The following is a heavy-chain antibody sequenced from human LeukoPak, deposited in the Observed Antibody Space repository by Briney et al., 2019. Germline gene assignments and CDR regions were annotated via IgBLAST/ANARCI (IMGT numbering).Heavy chain of an antibody. Sequence: SETLSLTCTVSGGPLSAYYWTWIRQPPGKGLEWIGYIYDTGSTNYNPSLKSRVTISVDTSKNQFSLELTSVTAADTAVYYCARARDGHINNWFDPWGQGTLVTVSS. CDR1: GGPLSAYY. J-gene: IGHJ5*02. D-gene: IGHD5-24*01. V-gene: IGHV4-59*01. CDR2: IYDTGST. CDR3: ARARDGHINNWFDP.